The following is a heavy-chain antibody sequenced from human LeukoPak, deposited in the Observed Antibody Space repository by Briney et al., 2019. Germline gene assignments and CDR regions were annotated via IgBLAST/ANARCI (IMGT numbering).Heavy chain of an antibody. D-gene: IGHD3-9*01. CDR1: GGTFSSYA. CDR2: IIPIFGTA. J-gene: IGHJ3*02. Sequence: SVKVSCKASGGTFSSYAISWVRQAPGQGLEWMGGIIPIFGTANYAQKFQGRVTITADESTSTAYMELSSPRSEDTAVYYCARGPRDILTGYYSGIFDIWGQGTMVTVSS. V-gene: IGHV1-69*13. CDR3: ARGPRDILTGYYSGIFDI.